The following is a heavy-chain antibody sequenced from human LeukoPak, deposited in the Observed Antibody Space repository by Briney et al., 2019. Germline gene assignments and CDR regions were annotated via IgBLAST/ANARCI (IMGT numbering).Heavy chain of an antibody. V-gene: IGHV4-30-2*01. CDR2: IYHSGST. CDR1: GGSISSGGYS. J-gene: IGHJ4*02. Sequence: SETLSLTCAVSGGSISSGGYSWSWIRQPPGKGLEWIGYIYHSGSTYYNPSLKSRVTISVDTSKNQFSLKLSSVTAADTAVYYCAREGVDYYDSSGYPDWGQGTLVTVSS. D-gene: IGHD3-22*01. CDR3: AREGVDYYDSSGYPD.